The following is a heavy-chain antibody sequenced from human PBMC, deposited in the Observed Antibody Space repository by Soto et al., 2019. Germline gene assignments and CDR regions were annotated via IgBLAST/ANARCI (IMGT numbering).Heavy chain of an antibody. CDR3: AKTPFSVVRGGFAP. Sequence: ASVKVSCKASGYTFTSYGISWVRQAPGQGLEWMGWISAYNGNTNYAQKLQGRVTMTTDTSTSTAYMELRSLRSDDPAVYYCAKTPFSVVRGGFAPWVQGTLVTVSS. CDR2: ISAYNGNT. V-gene: IGHV1-18*01. D-gene: IGHD3-10*01. J-gene: IGHJ5*02. CDR1: GYTFTSYG.